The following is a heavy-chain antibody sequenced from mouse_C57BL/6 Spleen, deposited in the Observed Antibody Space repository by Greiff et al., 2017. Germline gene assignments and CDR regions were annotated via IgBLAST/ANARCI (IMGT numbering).Heavy chain of an antibody. V-gene: IGHV1-81*01. Sequence: QVQLQQSGAELARPGASVKLSCKASGYTFTSYGISWVKQRTGQGLEWIGEIYPRSGNTYYNEKFKGKATLTADKSSSTAYMELRSLTSEDSAVYFCARRSYYGSSLYYAMDYWGQGTSVTVSS. CDR1: GYTFTSYG. J-gene: IGHJ4*01. CDR2: IYPRSGNT. D-gene: IGHD1-1*01. CDR3: ARRSYYGSSLYYAMDY.